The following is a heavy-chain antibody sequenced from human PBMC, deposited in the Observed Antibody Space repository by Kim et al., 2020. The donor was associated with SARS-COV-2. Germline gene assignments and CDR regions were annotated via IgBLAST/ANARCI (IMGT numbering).Heavy chain of an antibody. J-gene: IGHJ4*02. Sequence: YAQKVQGRFAISADKSTSTAYLEVSSLRGEDTAVYYCVRVAAAGSRGIFDYWGQGTLVTVSS. CDR3: VRVAAAGSRGIFDY. D-gene: IGHD6-13*01. V-gene: IGHV1-69*04.